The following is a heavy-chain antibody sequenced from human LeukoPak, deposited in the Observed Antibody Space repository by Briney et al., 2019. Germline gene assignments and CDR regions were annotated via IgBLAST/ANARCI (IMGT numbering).Heavy chain of an antibody. V-gene: IGHV1-69*13. J-gene: IGHJ4*02. CDR1: GGTFGSYA. CDR3: ARVGPYSSSRMYYFDY. Sequence: ASVKVSCKASGGTFGSYAISWVRQAPGQGLEWMGGIIPIFGTANYAQQFQGRVTITADESTSTAYMELSSLRSEDTAVYYCARVGPYSSSRMYYFDYWGQGTLVTVSS. D-gene: IGHD6-13*01. CDR2: IIPIFGTA.